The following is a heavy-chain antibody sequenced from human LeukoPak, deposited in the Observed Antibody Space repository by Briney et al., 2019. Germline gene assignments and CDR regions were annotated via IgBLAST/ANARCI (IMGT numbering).Heavy chain of an antibody. D-gene: IGHD4-17*01. CDR1: GFPFSSYW. CDR2: IKQDGSKK. J-gene: IGHJ4*02. Sequence: GGSLRLSCVASGFPFSSYWMTWVRQAPGKGLEWVAHIKQDGSKKSYVDSVKGRFTISRHNSKNTLYLQMNSLRAEDTAVYYCARGEHDYGDYVASGDYWGQGTLVTVSS. V-gene: IGHV3-7*01. CDR3: ARGEHDYGDYVASGDY.